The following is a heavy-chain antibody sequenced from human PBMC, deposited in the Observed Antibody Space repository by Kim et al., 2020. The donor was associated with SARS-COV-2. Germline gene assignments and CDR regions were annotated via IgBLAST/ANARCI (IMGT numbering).Heavy chain of an antibody. V-gene: IGHV3-33*01. Sequence: KYYADSVKGRFTSSRDNSKTTLYLQMNSLRAEDTAVYYCARTPSYYYGMDVWGQGTTVTVSS. CDR2: K. J-gene: IGHJ6*02. CDR3: ARTPSYYYGMDV.